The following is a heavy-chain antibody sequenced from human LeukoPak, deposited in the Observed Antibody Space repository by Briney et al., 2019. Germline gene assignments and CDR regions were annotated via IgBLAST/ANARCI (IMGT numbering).Heavy chain of an antibody. Sequence: SETLSLTCTVSGGSISSYYWSWIRQPPGKGLEWIGYIYYSGSTNYNPSLKSRVTISVDTSKNQFSLKLSSVTAADTAVYYCARAVGSSGWYRGFDWYFDLWGRGTLVTVSS. CDR3: ARAVGSSGWYRGFDWYFDL. CDR2: IYYSGST. D-gene: IGHD6-19*01. J-gene: IGHJ2*01. V-gene: IGHV4-59*01. CDR1: GGSISSYY.